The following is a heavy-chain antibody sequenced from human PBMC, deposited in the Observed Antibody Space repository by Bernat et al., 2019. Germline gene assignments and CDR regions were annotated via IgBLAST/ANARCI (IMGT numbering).Heavy chain of an antibody. CDR3: ARLLLWFGEFAGSTAGWFDP. Sequence: QLQLQESGPGLVKPSETLSLTCTVSGGSISSSSYYWGWIRQPPGKGLEWIGSIYYSGSTYYNPSLKSRVTISVDTSKNQFSLKLSSVTAADTAVYYCARLLLWFGEFAGSTAGWFDPWGQGALVTVSS. CDR1: GGSISSSSYY. CDR2: IYYSGST. J-gene: IGHJ5*02. D-gene: IGHD3-10*01. V-gene: IGHV4-39*01.